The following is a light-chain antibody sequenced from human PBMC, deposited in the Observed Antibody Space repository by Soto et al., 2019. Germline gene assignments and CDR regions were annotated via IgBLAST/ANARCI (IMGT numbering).Light chain of an antibody. CDR3: QQYNNWLIT. CDR2: GAS. J-gene: IGKJ5*01. V-gene: IGKV3-15*01. CDR1: QSVSSN. Sequence: EIVMTQSPATLSVSPGERATLSSRASQSVSSNLAWYQQKPGQAPRLLIYGASTRATGIPARFSGSGSGTEFTLTISSLHSEDFAVYYCQQYNNWLITFGQGTRLEI.